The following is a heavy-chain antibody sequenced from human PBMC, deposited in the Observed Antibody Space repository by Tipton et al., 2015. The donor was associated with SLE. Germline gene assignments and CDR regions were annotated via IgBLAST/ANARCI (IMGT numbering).Heavy chain of an antibody. Sequence: SLRLSCAASGFIFSDHYMSWIRQAPGKGLEWVSYISESGSTRLYPDSVRGRFTISRDNAKNTLYLQMNSLREEDTAIYFCAREEKAFYDFRSSIWGQGTQVTVSS. CDR1: GFIFSDHY. V-gene: IGHV3-11*04. J-gene: IGHJ1*01. D-gene: IGHD3-3*01. CDR3: AREEKAFYDFRSSI. CDR2: ISESGSTR.